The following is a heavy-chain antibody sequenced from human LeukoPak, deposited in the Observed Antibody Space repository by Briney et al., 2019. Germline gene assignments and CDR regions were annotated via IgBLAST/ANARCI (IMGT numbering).Heavy chain of an antibody. J-gene: IGHJ4*02. Sequence: GSLRLSCAASGFTFSSYSMNWVRQAPGKGLEWVSFISSSSSTIYYADSVKGRFTISRDNAKNSLYLQMNSLRAEDTAVYYCVRGGGMYFDYWGQGRLVTVSS. V-gene: IGHV3-48*01. CDR1: GFTFSSYS. CDR2: ISSSSSTI. CDR3: VRGGGMYFDY. D-gene: IGHD3-16*01.